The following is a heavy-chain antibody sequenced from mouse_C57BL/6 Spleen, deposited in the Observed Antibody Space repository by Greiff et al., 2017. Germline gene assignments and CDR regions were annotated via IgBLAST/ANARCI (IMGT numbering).Heavy chain of an antibody. J-gene: IGHJ2*01. V-gene: IGHV1-80*01. CDR3: ARNYGYDGGSFDY. D-gene: IGHD2-2*01. CDR2: IYPGDGDT. Sequence: VKLQESGAELVKPGASVKISCKASGYAFSSYWMNWVKQRPGKGLEWIGQIYPGDGDTNYNGKFKGKATLTADKSSSTAYMQLSSLTSEDSAVYFCARNYGYDGGSFDYWGQGTTLTVSS. CDR1: GYAFSSYW.